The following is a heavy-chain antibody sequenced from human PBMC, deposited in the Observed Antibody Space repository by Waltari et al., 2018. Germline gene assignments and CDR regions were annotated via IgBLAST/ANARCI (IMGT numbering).Heavy chain of an antibody. CDR3: AGGRCYYDSSLGY. Sequence: QVQLQQWGAGLLKPSETLSLTCAVYGGSFSGYYWSWIRQPPGKGLEWIGEINHSGSTNYNPSLKSRVTISVDTSKNQFSLKLSSVTAADTAVYYCAGGRCYYDSSLGYWGQGTLVTVSS. CDR1: GGSFSGYY. V-gene: IGHV4-34*01. J-gene: IGHJ4*02. CDR2: INHSGST. D-gene: IGHD3-22*01.